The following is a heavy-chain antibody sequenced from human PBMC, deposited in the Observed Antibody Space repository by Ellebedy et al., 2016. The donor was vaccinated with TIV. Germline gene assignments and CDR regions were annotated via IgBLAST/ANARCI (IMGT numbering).Heavy chain of an antibody. CDR3: ASLRPYGSGNSKTYSSSWYAFDI. V-gene: IGHV1-18*04. CDR1: GYTFTSYG. D-gene: IGHD6-13*01. CDR2: ISAYNGNT. J-gene: IGHJ3*02. Sequence: ASVKVSCKASGYTFTSYGISWVRQAPGQGLEWMGWISAYNGNTNYAQKLQGRVTMTTDTSTSTAYMELRSLRSDDTAVYYCASLRPYGSGNSKTYSSSWYAFDIWGQGTMVTVSS.